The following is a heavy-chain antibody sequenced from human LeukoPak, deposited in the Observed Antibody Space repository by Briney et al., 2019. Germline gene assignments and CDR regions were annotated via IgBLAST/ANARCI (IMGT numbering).Heavy chain of an antibody. Sequence: KPSETLSLTCTVSGGSIGSYYWSWIRQPPGKGLEWIGYIYYRGSTNYNPSLESRVTISVDTSKNQFSLKLSSVTAADTAVYYCARHVSSSSTSFDYWGQGTLVTVSS. D-gene: IGHD6-13*01. CDR3: ARHVSSSSTSFDY. CDR1: GGSIGSYY. V-gene: IGHV4-59*08. J-gene: IGHJ4*02. CDR2: IYYRGST.